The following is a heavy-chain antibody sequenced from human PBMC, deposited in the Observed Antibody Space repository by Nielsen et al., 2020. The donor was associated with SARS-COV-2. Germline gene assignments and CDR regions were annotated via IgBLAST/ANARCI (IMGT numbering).Heavy chain of an antibody. V-gene: IGHV4-4*02. CDR1: GDSISSSNW. D-gene: IGHD1-26*01. CDR2: LYHSGNT. Sequence: SETLSLTCAVSGDSISSSNWWSWLRHPPGQGLEWIGELYHSGNTNYNPSLKSRVTISVHNSKNQFSLMLISVTAAETAVYYCARLLTNTGNYFRFDPWGQGTLVTVSS. J-gene: IGHJ5*02. CDR3: ARLLTNTGNYFRFDP.